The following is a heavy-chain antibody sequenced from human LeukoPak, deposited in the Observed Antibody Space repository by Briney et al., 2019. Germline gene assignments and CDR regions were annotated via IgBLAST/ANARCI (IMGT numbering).Heavy chain of an antibody. CDR3: AKDPTTVVTKNWFDP. CDR2: ISGSGGST. D-gene: IGHD4-23*01. V-gene: IGHV3-23*01. CDR1: GFTFSSYA. Sequence: GRSLRLSCAASGFTFSSYAMSWVRQAPGKGLEWVSAISGSGGSTYYADSVKGRFTISRDNSKNTLYLQMNSLRAEDTAVYYCAKDPTTVVTKNWFDPWGQGTLVTVSS. J-gene: IGHJ5*02.